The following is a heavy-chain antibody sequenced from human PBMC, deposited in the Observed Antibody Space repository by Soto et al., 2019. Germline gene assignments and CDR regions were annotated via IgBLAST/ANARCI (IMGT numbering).Heavy chain of an antibody. CDR3: ARSYVAGLPFDY. V-gene: IGHV4-59*01. CDR1: GGSISSYY. J-gene: IGHJ4*02. CDR2: IYYSGST. Sequence: SETLSLTCTVSGGSISSYYWSWIRQPPGKGLEWIGYIYYSGSTNYNPSLKSRVTISVDTSKNQFSLKLSSVTAADTAVYYCARSYVAGLPFDYWGQGTLVPVSS. D-gene: IGHD1-1*01.